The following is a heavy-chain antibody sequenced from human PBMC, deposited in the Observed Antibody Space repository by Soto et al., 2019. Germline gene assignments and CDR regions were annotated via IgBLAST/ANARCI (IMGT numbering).Heavy chain of an antibody. CDR2: INSDGSST. Sequence: GGSLRLSCAASGFTFSDYWMTWVRQAPGKGLEWVSRINSDGSSTTYADSVKGRFTISRDNAKNTLYLQLNSLRAEDTAVYYCARDQGYCSGGSCYVAGYWGQGTLVTVSS. V-gene: IGHV3-74*01. CDR3: ARDQGYCSGGSCYVAGY. CDR1: GFTFSDYW. J-gene: IGHJ4*02. D-gene: IGHD2-15*01.